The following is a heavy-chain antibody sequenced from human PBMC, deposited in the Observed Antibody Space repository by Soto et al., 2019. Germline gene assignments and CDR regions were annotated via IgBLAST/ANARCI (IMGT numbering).Heavy chain of an antibody. V-gene: IGHV1-69*12. CDR1: GGTFSSYA. CDR2: IIASVGTA. D-gene: IGHD4-17*01. J-gene: IGHJ6*02. Sequence: QVQLVQSGAEVKKPGSSVKVSCKASGGTFSSYAISWVRQAPGQGREWMGGIIASVGTADCAQKFQGRATITADEPTNTAHRERSSRRSEDTAGYYGARPPHGDYGVSYYYYGMDVWGQGTTVTVSS. CDR3: ARPPHGDYGVSYYYYGMDV.